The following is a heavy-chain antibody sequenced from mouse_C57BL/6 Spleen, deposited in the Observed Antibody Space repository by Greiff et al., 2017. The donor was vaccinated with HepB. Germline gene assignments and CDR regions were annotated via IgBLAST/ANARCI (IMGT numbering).Heavy chain of an antibody. Sequence: VQGVESGPGLVAPSQSLSITCTVSGFSLTSYAISWVRQPPGKGLEWLGVIWTGGGTNYNSALKSRLSISKDNSKSQVFLKMNSLQTDDTARYYCARFLLIYGSYYFDYWGQGTTLTVSS. CDR2: IWTGGGT. D-gene: IGHD1-1*01. V-gene: IGHV2-9-1*01. CDR1: GFSLTSYA. CDR3: ARFLLIYGSYYFDY. J-gene: IGHJ2*01.